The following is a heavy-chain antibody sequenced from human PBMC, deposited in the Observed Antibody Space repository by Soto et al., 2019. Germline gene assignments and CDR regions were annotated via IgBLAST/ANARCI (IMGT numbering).Heavy chain of an antibody. V-gene: IGHV3-23*01. Sequence: EEQLLESGGGLVQPGGSLRLSCEASGFIFISYAITWVRQAPGKGLEWVSTISGTGVNTYYADSVKGRFTVSRDNSKNTVWLQMNSLRAADSSVYYCAKDSVHNLYRTSSLEDCFGPWGQGTLVTVSS. J-gene: IGHJ5*02. CDR3: AKDSVHNLYRTSSLEDCFGP. CDR2: ISGTGVNT. D-gene: IGHD6-6*01. CDR1: GFIFISYA.